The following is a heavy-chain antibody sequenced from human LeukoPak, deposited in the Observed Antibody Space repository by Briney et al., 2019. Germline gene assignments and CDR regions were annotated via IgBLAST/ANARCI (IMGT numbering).Heavy chain of an antibody. J-gene: IGHJ4*02. CDR1: GYTFTSYD. D-gene: IGHD3-9*01. Sequence: VASVKVSCKASGYTFTSYDINWVRQATGQGLEWMGWMNPNSGNTGYAQKFQGRVTMTRNTSISTAYMELSSLRSEDTAVYYCATQYYDILTGRLIFDYWGQGTLVTASS. V-gene: IGHV1-8*01. CDR2: MNPNSGNT. CDR3: ATQYYDILTGRLIFDY.